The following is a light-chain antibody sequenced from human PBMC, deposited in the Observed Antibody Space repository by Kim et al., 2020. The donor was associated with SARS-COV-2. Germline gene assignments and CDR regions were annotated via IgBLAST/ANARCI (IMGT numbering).Light chain of an antibody. Sequence: DIVMTQSPDSLAVSLGERATINCKSSQSVLYSPNNKIYLAWYQHKTGQPPKLLISWASTRESGVPDRFSGSGYGTDFTLTITSLQAEDVAVYYCQQYYSALPTLGQGTKLEIK. CDR2: WAS. CDR3: QQYYSALPT. V-gene: IGKV4-1*01. CDR1: QSVLYSPNNKIY. J-gene: IGKJ2*01.